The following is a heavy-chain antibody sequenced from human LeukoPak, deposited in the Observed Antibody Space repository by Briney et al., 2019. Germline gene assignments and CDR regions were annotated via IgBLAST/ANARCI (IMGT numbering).Heavy chain of an antibody. CDR1: GGSFSGYY. V-gene: IGHV4-34*01. J-gene: IGHJ6*04. D-gene: IGHD1-14*01. CDR2: INHSGST. Sequence: PSETLSLTCAVYGGSFSGYYWSWIRQPPGKGLEWIGDINHSGSTNYNPSLESRVTISVETTKNQLSLKLSAVTAADTAVYYGASSTPKRTRGTYCYYGMDVWGKGTTVTVSS. CDR3: ASSTPKRTRGTYCYYGMDV.